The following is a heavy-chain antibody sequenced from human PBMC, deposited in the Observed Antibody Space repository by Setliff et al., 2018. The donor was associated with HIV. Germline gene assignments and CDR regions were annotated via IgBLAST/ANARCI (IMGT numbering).Heavy chain of an antibody. Sequence: SETLSLTCTVSGGSISNNSYYWGWVRQPPGKGLELIGNLFYNGNTYYNPSLKSRATISVDTSKNQFSLKLSSVTAADSAVYYCARESYGSGTYDYWGQGTLVTVSS. CDR2: LFYNGNT. CDR3: ARESYGSGTYDY. V-gene: IGHV4-39*02. J-gene: IGHJ4*02. CDR1: GGSISNNSYY. D-gene: IGHD3-10*01.